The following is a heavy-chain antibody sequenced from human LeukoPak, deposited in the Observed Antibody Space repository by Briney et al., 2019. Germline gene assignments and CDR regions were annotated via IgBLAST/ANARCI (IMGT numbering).Heavy chain of an antibody. D-gene: IGHD2-15*01. CDR2: INPNSGGT. CDR1: GYTFTGYY. J-gene: IGHJ4*02. Sequence: ASVKVSCKASGYTFTGYYMHWVRQAPGQGLEWMGWINPNSGGTNYAQKFQGRVTMTGDTSISTAYMELSRLRSDDTAVYYCAVSGGSCCLFDYWGQGTLVTVSS. CDR3: AVSGGSCCLFDY. V-gene: IGHV1-2*02.